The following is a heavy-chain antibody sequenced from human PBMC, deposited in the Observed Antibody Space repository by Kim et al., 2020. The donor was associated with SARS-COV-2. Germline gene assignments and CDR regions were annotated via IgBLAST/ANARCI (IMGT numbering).Heavy chain of an antibody. D-gene: IGHD2-15*01. Sequence: SETLSLTCTVSGGSISSGGYYWSWIRQHPGKGLEWIGYIYYSGSTYYNPSLKSRVTISVDTSKNQFSLKLSSVTAADTAVYYCARGYPDSLDSFDIWGQGTMVTVSS. CDR1: GGSISSGGYY. CDR3: ARGYPDSLDSFDI. V-gene: IGHV4-31*03. J-gene: IGHJ3*02. CDR2: IYYSGST.